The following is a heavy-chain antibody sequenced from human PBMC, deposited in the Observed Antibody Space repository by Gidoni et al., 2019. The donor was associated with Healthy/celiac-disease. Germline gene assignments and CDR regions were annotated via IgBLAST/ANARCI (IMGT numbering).Heavy chain of an antibody. CDR3: AREVPVVPAAIRGNYYGMDV. CDR1: AGSISSVSYY. CDR2: IYTSGST. D-gene: IGHD2-2*02. J-gene: IGHJ6*02. Sequence: QVQLQESCPGLVKPSQTLSLPCTVSAGSISSVSYYASWIRQPAGKGLEWSGRIYTSGSTNYNPALQSRVTISVDTSKTQFSLKLSSVTAADTAAYYCAREVPVVPAAIRGNYYGMDVWGQGTTVTVSS. V-gene: IGHV4-61*02.